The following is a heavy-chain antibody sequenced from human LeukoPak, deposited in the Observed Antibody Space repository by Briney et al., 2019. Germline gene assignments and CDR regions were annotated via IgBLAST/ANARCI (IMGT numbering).Heavy chain of an antibody. J-gene: IGHJ6*03. CDR1: GGTFSSYA. Sequence: GSSVKVSCKASGGTFSSYAISWVRQAPGQGLEWMGGIIPIFGTANYAQKFQGRVTITTDESTSTAYMELSSLRSGDTAVYYCATDCSSTSCYYYYYMDVWGKGTTVTVSS. CDR2: IIPIFGTA. V-gene: IGHV1-69*05. D-gene: IGHD2-2*01. CDR3: ATDCSSTSCYYYYYMDV.